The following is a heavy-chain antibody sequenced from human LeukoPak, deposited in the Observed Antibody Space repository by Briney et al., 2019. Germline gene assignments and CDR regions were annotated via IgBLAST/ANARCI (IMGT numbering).Heavy chain of an antibody. D-gene: IGHD2-8*02. Sequence: GESLKISCKGSGYSFTSYWIGWVRQLPGKGLEWMGIIYPGDSDTTYSPSFQGGVTISADKSISTAYLQWSSLKASDHAINYCARRLERTAAFDIWGQGTMVTVSS. CDR1: GYSFTSYW. CDR3: ARRLERTAAFDI. J-gene: IGHJ3*02. CDR2: IYPGDSDT. V-gene: IGHV5-51*01.